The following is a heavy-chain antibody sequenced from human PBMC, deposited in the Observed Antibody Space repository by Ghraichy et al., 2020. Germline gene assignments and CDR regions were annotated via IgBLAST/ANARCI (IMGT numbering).Heavy chain of an antibody. CDR2: IYYSGNT. J-gene: IGHJ4*02. CDR1: GGSVRSSNYY. V-gene: IGHV4-39*01. Sequence: ASLNISCNVSGGSVRSSNYYWGWIRQPPGKGLEWIGSIYYSGNTYYNSSLKSRLTISVDTAKNQFSLNLSSVTAADTAVYYCVRGRGYSYGTFDHLCQGTLVTVSS. CDR3: VRGRGYSYGTFDH. D-gene: IGHD5-18*01.